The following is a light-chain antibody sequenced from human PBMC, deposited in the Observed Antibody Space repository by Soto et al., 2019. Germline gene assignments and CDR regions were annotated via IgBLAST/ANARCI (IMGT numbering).Light chain of an antibody. J-gene: IGKJ5*01. CDR3: QQSYSTPRIT. Sequence: DIQMTQFPSSLSASVRDRVTITCRASQSIRNYLNWYQQKPGKAPKLLIYAASSLQSGDPSRFSGRGSGTDFTLTISSLQPEDFATYYCQQSYSTPRITFGQGTRLEI. CDR1: QSIRNY. V-gene: IGKV1-39*01. CDR2: AAS.